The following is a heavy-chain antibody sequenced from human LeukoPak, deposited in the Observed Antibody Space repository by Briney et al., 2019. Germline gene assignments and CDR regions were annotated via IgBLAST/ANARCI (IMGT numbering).Heavy chain of an antibody. Sequence: PSETLSLTCAVYGGSFSGYYWSWIRQPPGKGLEWIGEINHSGSTNYNPSLKSRVTISVDTSKNQFSLKLSSVTAADTAVYYCARRMVLLWFGEFRDWGQGALVTVSS. CDR3: ARRMVLLWFGEFRD. CDR1: GGSFSGYY. V-gene: IGHV4-34*01. CDR2: INHSGST. D-gene: IGHD3-10*01. J-gene: IGHJ4*02.